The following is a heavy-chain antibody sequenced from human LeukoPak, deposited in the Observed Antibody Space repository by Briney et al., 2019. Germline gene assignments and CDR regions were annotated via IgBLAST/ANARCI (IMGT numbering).Heavy chain of an antibody. D-gene: IGHD6-6*01. Sequence: GESLKISCKGSGYIFTSYWITWVRQMPGKGLAWMGMIDPTDSYTNYSPSFQGHVTISTDKSISTAYLHWTSLKASDTAIYYCARRGRSSSNFDFWGQGTLVTVSS. J-gene: IGHJ4*02. CDR3: ARRGRSSSNFDF. V-gene: IGHV5-10-1*01. CDR1: GYIFTSYW. CDR2: IDPTDSYT.